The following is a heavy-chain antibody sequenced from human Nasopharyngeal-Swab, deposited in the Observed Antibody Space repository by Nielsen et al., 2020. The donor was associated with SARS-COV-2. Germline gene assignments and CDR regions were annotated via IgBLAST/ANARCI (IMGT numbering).Heavy chain of an antibody. CDR1: GFTVSSNY. J-gene: IGHJ4*01. CDR3: AKDLVPDGHNDFDY. D-gene: IGHD1-1*01. Sequence: GGSLRLSCAASGFTVSSNYMSWVRQAQGKGLEWVSLITGGADSTYYADSVKGRFTISRDNSRNTVYLHMNSLRADDTAIYYCAKDLVPDGHNDFDYWGQGTLVTVSS. CDR2: ITGGADST. V-gene: IGHV3-23*01.